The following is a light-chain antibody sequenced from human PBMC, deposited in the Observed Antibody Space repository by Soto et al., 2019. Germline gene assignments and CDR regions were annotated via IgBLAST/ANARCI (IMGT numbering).Light chain of an antibody. J-gene: IGLJ2*01. V-gene: IGLV2-14*01. CDR2: DVS. CDR1: SSDVGGYNY. Sequence: LTQPASVSGSPGQSITNSCTGNSSDVGGYNYVSWYQQHPGKAPKLMIYDVSNRPSGVSNRFSGSKSGNTASLTISGLQAEDEADYYCSSYTSSSTVVFGGGTKVTVL. CDR3: SSYTSSSTVV.